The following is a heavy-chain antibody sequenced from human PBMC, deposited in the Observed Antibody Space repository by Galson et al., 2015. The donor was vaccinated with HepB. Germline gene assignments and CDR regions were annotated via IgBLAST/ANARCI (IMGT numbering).Heavy chain of an antibody. J-gene: IGHJ6*02. CDR1: GGTFSSYT. V-gene: IGHV1-69*02. CDR3: ARPADSSGWYDYYYGMDV. D-gene: IGHD6-19*01. Sequence: SVKVSCKASGGTFSSYTISWVRQAPGQGLEWMGRIIPILGIANYAQKFQGRVTITADKSTSTAYMELSSLRSEDTAVYYCARPADSSGWYDYYYGMDVWGPGTTVTVSS. CDR2: IIPILGIA.